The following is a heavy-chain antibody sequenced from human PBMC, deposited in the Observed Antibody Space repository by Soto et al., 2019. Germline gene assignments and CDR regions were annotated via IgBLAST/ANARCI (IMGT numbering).Heavy chain of an antibody. CDR1: GFTVSSNY. Sequence: GGSLRLSCASSGFTVSSNYMSWVRQAPGKGLEWVSVIYSGGSTYYADSVKGRFTISRDNSKNTLYLQMNSLRAEDTAVYYCARIDQGGTLDNWGQGTLVTVSS. CDR2: IYSGGST. J-gene: IGHJ4*02. CDR3: ARIDQGGTLDN. V-gene: IGHV3-66*01. D-gene: IGHD1-1*01.